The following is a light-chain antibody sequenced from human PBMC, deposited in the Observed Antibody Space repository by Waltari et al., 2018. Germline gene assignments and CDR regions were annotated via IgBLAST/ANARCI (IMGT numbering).Light chain of an antibody. Sequence: DIQMTHSPSPLSASVGDRVAIPSRASQGIVNYLAWYQQKPGKVPKLLIYAASTLQSGVPSRFSGSGSGTDFTLTISSLRPEDAATYYCQKYDSAPWTFGQGTKVEIK. CDR3: QKYDSAPWT. J-gene: IGKJ1*01. V-gene: IGKV1-27*01. CDR2: AAS. CDR1: QGIVNY.